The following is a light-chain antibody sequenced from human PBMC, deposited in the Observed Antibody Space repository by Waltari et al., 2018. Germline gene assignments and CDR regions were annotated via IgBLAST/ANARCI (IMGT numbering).Light chain of an antibody. V-gene: IGKV1-39*01. CDR3: QQSYITPYT. Sequence: DIQMTQSPSSLSASVGDRVTITCRASQTMSNYLNWYQHKTGKAPRILIYDASSLESGFPSRFIGSGSGTEFTLTISSLEPEDFATYYCQQSYITPYTFGQGTNLEIK. CDR2: DAS. CDR1: QTMSNY. J-gene: IGKJ2*01.